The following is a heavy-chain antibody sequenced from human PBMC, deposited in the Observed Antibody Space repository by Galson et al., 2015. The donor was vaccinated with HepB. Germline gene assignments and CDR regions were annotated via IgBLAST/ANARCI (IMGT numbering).Heavy chain of an antibody. CDR2: IIPILGIA. J-gene: IGHJ5*02. CDR1: GGTFSSYA. V-gene: IGHV1-69*04. CDR3: ARDLYGGNRRGWFDP. D-gene: IGHD4-23*01. Sequence: SVKVSCKASGGTFSSYAISWVRQAPGQGLEWMGRIIPILGIANYAQKFQGRVTITADKSTSTAYMELSSLRSEDTAVYYCARDLYGGNRRGWFDPWGQGTLVTVSS.